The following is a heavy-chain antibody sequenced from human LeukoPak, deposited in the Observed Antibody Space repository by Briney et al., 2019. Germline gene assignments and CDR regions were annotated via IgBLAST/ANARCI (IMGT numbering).Heavy chain of an antibody. D-gene: IGHD5-18*01. J-gene: IGHJ4*02. Sequence: SETLSLTCTVSGGSISSYYWSWIRQPPGKGLEWIGYIYTSGSTNYNPSLKSRVTISVDTSKNQFSLKLSSVTAADTAVYYCAKQNRNSCGYYFDYWSQGTLVTVSS. V-gene: IGHV4-4*09. CDR3: AKQNRNSCGYYFDY. CDR2: IYTSGST. CDR1: GGSISSYY.